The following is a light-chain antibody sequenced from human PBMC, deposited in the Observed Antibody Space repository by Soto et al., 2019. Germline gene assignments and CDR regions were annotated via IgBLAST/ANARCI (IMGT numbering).Light chain of an antibody. Sequence: QSALTQPPSASGSPGQSVTISCTGTSSDVGAYKYVSWYQQYPGKAPKLMIYEVSKRPSGVPDRFSGYKSGNTASLTVSGFQAEDEADYYCTSYVGSDTWVFGGGTKLTVL. V-gene: IGLV2-8*01. CDR2: EVS. J-gene: IGLJ3*02. CDR1: SSDVGAYKY. CDR3: TSYVGSDTWV.